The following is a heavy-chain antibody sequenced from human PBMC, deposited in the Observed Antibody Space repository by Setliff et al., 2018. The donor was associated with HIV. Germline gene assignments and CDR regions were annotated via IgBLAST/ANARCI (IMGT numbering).Heavy chain of an antibody. V-gene: IGHV4-61*09. J-gene: IGHJ4*02. Sequence: KPSETLSLTCTVSGGSISSGSYCWSWIRQPAGKGLEWIGHIHTSGSSSYNPSLKSRVIISLDTSNNQISLKLNSVTAADTAVYYRARDLLGSSSLVDYWGQGTLVTVSS. CDR2: IHTSGSS. CDR1: GGSISSGSYC. CDR3: ARDLLGSSSLVDY. D-gene: IGHD6-6*01.